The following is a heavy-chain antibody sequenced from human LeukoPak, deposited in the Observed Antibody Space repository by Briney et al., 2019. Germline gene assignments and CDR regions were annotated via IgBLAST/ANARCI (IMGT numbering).Heavy chain of an antibody. D-gene: IGHD3-9*01. CDR3: AREKSRVFDWLLNTVDY. J-gene: IGHJ4*02. V-gene: IGHV1-2*02. CDR1: GGAFSSYA. Sequence: GSSVKVSCKASGGAFSSYAISWVRQAPGQGLEWMGWINPNSGGTNYAQKFQGRVTMTRDTSISTAYMELSRLRSDDTAVYYCAREKSRVFDWLLNTVDYWGQGTLVTVSS. CDR2: INPNSGGT.